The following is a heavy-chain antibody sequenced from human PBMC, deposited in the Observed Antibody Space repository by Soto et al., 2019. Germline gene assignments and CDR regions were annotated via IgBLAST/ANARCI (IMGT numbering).Heavy chain of an antibody. V-gene: IGHV3-7*02. CDR2: INQDGSDK. CDR1: GVPFNNFW. D-gene: IGHD1-26*01. J-gene: IGHJ4*02. CDR3: STGSYQANH. Sequence: PGGSLRLSCAASGVPFNNFWMTWVRQAPGKGLESVASINQDGSDKYYVDSVKGRFTISRDNAMNSLYLQMNSLRAEDTAVYYCSTGSYQANHWGQGTLVTVSS.